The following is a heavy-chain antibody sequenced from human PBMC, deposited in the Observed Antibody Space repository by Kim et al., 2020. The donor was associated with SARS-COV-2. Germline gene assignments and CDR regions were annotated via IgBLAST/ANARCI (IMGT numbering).Heavy chain of an antibody. CDR1: GGSLSDYH. Sequence: SETLSLTCAVYGGSLSDYHWGWIRQPPGKGLEWIGEIDHGGSTQDNPSLKSRVTISIDTSKNQFSLKLSSVTAADTAVYYCAREVSRWYSYGTYYWNFDLWGRGTLVTVSS. J-gene: IGHJ2*01. D-gene: IGHD5-18*01. CDR2: IDHGGST. CDR3: AREVSRWYSYGTYYWNFDL. V-gene: IGHV4-34*01.